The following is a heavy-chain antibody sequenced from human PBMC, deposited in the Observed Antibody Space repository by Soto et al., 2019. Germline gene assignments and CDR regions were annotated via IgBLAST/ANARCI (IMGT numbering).Heavy chain of an antibody. V-gene: IGHV3-74*01. CDR1: GLTFSSYW. D-gene: IGHD3-10*01. CDR2: IKRDGSSK. J-gene: IGHJ4*02. CDR3: ARYNGHGTYSTHS. Sequence: EEQLVESGGGLVQPGGSLRLSCAASGLTFSSYWMHWVRQAPGKGLGWVSRIKRDGSSKNYADSVVVLFTISRDNAKNTVYLQMNSLRGEDTAVYYCARYNGHGTYSTHSWGQGTLVTVSS.